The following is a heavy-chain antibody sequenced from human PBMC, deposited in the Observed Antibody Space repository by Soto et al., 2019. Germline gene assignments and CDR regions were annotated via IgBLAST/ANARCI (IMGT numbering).Heavy chain of an antibody. D-gene: IGHD3-10*01. CDR2: ISYDGSNK. J-gene: IGHJ5*02. CDR3: ARDWLTMVRGSCRWFDP. V-gene: IGHV3-30-3*01. Sequence: QVQLVESGGGVVQPGRSLRLSCAASGFTFSSYAMHWVRQAPGKGLEWVAVISYDGSNKYYADSVKGRFTISRDNSKNTLYLQMNSLRAEDTAVYYCARDWLTMVRGSCRWFDPWGQGTLVTVSS. CDR1: GFTFSSYA.